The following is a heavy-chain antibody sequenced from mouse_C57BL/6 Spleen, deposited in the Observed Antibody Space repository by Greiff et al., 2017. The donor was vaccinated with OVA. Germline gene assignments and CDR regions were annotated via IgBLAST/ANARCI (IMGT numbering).Heavy chain of an antibody. Sequence: VQLQQPGAELVMPGASVKLSCKASGYTFTSYWMHWVKQRPGQGLEWIGEIDPSDSYTNYNQKFKGKSTLTVDKSSSTAYMQLSSLTSEDSVVYYCARSTYFDYWGQGTTLTVSS. V-gene: IGHV1-69*01. CDR3: ARSTYFDY. CDR1: GYTFTSYW. CDR2: IDPSDSYT. J-gene: IGHJ2*01.